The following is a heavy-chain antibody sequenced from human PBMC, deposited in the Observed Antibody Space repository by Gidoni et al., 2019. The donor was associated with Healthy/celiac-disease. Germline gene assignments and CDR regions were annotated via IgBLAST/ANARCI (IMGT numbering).Heavy chain of an antibody. CDR2: ICHSGST. CDR3: ARGDGAVAGTPWVYYGMDV. D-gene: IGHD6-19*01. V-gene: IGHV4-4*02. J-gene: IGHJ6*02. Sequence: QVQLQESGPGLVKPSGTLSLTCAVSGGSISSSKWWSWVRKPPGKGLEWIGEICHSGSTNYNPSLKSRVTISVDKSKNQFSLKLSSVTAADTAVYYCARGDGAVAGTPWVYYGMDVWGQGTTVTVSS. CDR1: GGSISSSKW.